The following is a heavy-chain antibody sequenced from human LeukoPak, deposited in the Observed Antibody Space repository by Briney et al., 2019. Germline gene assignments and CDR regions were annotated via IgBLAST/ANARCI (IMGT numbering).Heavy chain of an antibody. V-gene: IGHV5-51*01. CDR2: IYPSDSDT. D-gene: IGHD2-2*01. CDR1: GYSFTSYW. CDR3: ARLTGCSSTSCYYPGY. Sequence: RGESLKISCKGSGYSFTSYWIGWVRQMPGKGLEWMGIIYPSDSDTRYSPSFQGQVTISADKSISTAYLQWSSLKASDTAMYYCARLTGCSSTSCYYPGYWGQGTLVTVSS. J-gene: IGHJ4*02.